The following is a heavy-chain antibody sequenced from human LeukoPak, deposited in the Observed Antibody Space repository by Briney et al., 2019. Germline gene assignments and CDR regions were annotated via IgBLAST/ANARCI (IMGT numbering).Heavy chain of an antibody. CDR2: NYYSGST. D-gene: IGHD3-22*01. CDR1: GGSISSSSYY. CDR3: ASFTSGAHYYDSSGYQHDAFDI. J-gene: IGHJ3*02. V-gene: IGHV4-39*01. Sequence: SETLSLTCTVSGGSISSSSYYWGWIRQPPGKGLEWIGSNYYSGSTYYNPSLQSRVTISVDTSKNQFSLKLSSVTAADTAVYHCASFTSGAHYYDSSGYQHDAFDIWGQGTMVTVSS.